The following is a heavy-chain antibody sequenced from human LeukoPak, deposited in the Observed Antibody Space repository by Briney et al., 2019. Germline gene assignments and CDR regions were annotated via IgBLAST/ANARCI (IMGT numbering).Heavy chain of an antibody. CDR3: ARTRYCSGGSCDDAFDI. CDR2: IIPILGIA. CDR1: GGTFSSYA. Sequence: ASVKVSCKASGGTFSSYAISWVRQAPGQGVEWMGRIIPILGIANYTQKFQGRVTITADKSTSTAYMELSSLRSEDTAVYYCARTRYCSGGSCDDAFDIWGQGTMVTVSS. D-gene: IGHD2-15*01. J-gene: IGHJ3*02. V-gene: IGHV1-69*04.